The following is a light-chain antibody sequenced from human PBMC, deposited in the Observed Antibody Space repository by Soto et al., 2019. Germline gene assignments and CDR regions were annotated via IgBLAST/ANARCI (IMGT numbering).Light chain of an antibody. CDR1: QTISTN. CDR2: GAS. V-gene: IGKV3-15*01. CDR3: QQYGSSPLT. J-gene: IGKJ4*01. Sequence: VVMTQSPATLSVSPGERATLSCRANQTISTNLAWYQQKPGQAPRLLIYGASTRATGIPARFSGSGSGTEFTLTISSLQSEDFTVYYCQQYGSSPLTFGGGTKVEIK.